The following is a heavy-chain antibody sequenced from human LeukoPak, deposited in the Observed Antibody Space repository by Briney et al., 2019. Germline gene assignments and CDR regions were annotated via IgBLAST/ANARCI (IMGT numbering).Heavy chain of an antibody. V-gene: IGHV4-59*08. CDR2: VYHDGSA. Sequence: SETLSLTCTVSGGSMTTFYWNWIRQPPGKGLECLGHVYHDGSAKYNPSLKGRATMSVDTSKRQFSLNLKSVSGADTAVYFCASGSVVPANDYWSQGTLVTVSS. CDR3: ASGSVVPANDY. J-gene: IGHJ4*02. D-gene: IGHD2-15*01. CDR1: GGSMTTFY.